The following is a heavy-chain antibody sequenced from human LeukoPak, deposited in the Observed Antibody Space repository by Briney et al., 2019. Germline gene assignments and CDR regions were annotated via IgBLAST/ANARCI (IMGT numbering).Heavy chain of an antibody. CDR2: ITTSTNYI. CDR3: AELGITMIGGV. Sequence: PGGSLRLSCAASGFTFSSFSMNWVRQTPGKGLEWVSLITTSTNYIYYADSVKGRFTISRDNAKNSLYLQMNSLRADDTAVYYCAELGITMIGGVWGKGTTVTISS. V-gene: IGHV3-21*01. CDR1: GFTFSSFS. D-gene: IGHD3-10*02. J-gene: IGHJ6*04.